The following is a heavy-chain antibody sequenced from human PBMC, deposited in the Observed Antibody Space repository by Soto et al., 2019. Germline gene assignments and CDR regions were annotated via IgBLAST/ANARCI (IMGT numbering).Heavy chain of an antibody. V-gene: IGHV4-39*07. CDR3: ARDTLGAARIYNWFDH. Sequence: PXETLSLTCTVSGRTFSINADFWYLAWIRQPPGKGLEWIGSIDNGGNTYHNPPLKSRVIISADTSKNQFSLKLSSVTAADTAVYYCARDTLGAARIYNWFDHWGQGTLVTVSS. CDR1: GRTFSINADF. CDR2: IDNGGNT. D-gene: IGHD6-6*01. J-gene: IGHJ5*02.